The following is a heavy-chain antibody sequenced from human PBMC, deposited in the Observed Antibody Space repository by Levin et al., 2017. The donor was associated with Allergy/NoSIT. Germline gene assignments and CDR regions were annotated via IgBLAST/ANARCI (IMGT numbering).Heavy chain of an antibody. CDR1: GYTFTGYY. Sequence: GESLKISCKASGYTFTGYYMHWVRQAPGQGLEWMGWINPNSGATNYAQKFQGRVTMTRDTSISTAYMELSRLRSDDTAVYYCARGAQKPREVVVVAATPYYYYYGMDVWGQGTTVTVSS. J-gene: IGHJ6*02. CDR3: ARGAQKPREVVVVAATPYYYYYGMDV. CDR2: INPNSGAT. V-gene: IGHV1-2*02. D-gene: IGHD2-15*01.